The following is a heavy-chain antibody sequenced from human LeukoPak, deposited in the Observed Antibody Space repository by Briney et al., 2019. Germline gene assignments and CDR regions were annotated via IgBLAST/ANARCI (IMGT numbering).Heavy chain of an antibody. Sequence: ASVKVSCKVSGYTLTELSMHWVRQAPGKGLEWMGSFDPEDGETIYAQKFQGRVTMTEDTSTDTAYMELSSRRSEDTAVYYCATGVEMATITGAFDIWGQGTMVTVSS. CDR1: GYTLTELS. V-gene: IGHV1-24*01. CDR2: FDPEDGET. CDR3: ATGVEMATITGAFDI. D-gene: IGHD5-24*01. J-gene: IGHJ3*02.